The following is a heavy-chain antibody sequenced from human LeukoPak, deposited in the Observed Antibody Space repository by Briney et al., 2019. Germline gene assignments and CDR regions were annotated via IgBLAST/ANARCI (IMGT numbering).Heavy chain of an antibody. CDR2: INPSGGST. J-gene: IGHJ4*02. CDR3: ARDMGYYGSGSYQSLDYFDY. D-gene: IGHD3-10*01. CDR1: GYTFPSYY. V-gene: IGHV1-46*01. Sequence: ASVKVSCKASGYTFPSYYMHWVRQAPGRGLEWMGIINPSGGSTSYAQKFQGRVTMTRDTSTSTVYMELSSLRSEDTAVYYCARDMGYYGSGSYQSLDYFDYWGQGTLVTVSS.